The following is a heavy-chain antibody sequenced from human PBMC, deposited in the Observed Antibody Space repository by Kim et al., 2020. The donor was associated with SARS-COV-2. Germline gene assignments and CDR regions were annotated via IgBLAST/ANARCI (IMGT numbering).Heavy chain of an antibody. CDR3: ARGGNPYSSSWSNLE. D-gene: IGHD6-13*01. CDR1: GYTFTSYG. CDR2: ISAYNGNT. Sequence: ASVKVSCKASGYTFTSYGISWVRQAPGQGLEWMGWISAYNGNTNYAQKLQGRVTMTTDTSTSTAYMELRSLRSDDTAVYYCARGGNPYSSSWSNLEWGQGTLVTVSS. V-gene: IGHV1-18*04. J-gene: IGHJ4*02.